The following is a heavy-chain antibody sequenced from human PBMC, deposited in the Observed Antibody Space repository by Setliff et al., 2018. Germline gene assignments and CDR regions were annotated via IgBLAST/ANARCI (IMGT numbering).Heavy chain of an antibody. Sequence: KPSETLSLTCTVSGGSISSSSYYWGWIRQSPGKGLEWIGTSESTYNNPSFKSRLTISVDTSKNQFSLKLSSVTAADTAVYYCARLTTLTTWFELGAFDIWGQGTMVTVSS. CDR2: SEST. D-gene: IGHD4-17*01. J-gene: IGHJ3*02. CDR3: ARLTTLTTWFELGAFDI. CDR1: GGSISSSSYY. V-gene: IGHV4-39*01.